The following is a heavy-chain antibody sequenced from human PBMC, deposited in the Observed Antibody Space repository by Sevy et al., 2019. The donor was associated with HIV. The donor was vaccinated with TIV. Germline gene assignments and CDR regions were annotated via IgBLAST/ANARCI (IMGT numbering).Heavy chain of an antibody. D-gene: IGHD3-22*01. Sequence: GGSLRLSCAASGFTFSSYAMHWVRQAPGKGLEWVAVMSYDGSNKYYADSVKGRFTISRDNSKNTLYLQMNSLRAEDTAVYYCARDFSYDSSGYYYDSHFDYWGQGTLVTVSS. V-gene: IGHV3-30-3*01. CDR3: ARDFSYDSSGYYYDSHFDY. CDR1: GFTFSSYA. CDR2: MSYDGSNK. J-gene: IGHJ4*02.